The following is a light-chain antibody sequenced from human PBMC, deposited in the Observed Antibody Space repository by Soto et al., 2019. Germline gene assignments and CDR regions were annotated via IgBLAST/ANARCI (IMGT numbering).Light chain of an antibody. CDR3: GTWDSSLSAV. Sequence: QSVLTQPPSVSAAPDQKVTISCSASSSNIGNNYVSWYQQLPGTAPTLLIHDTNKRPSGIPDRFPGTKSGTSATMGMTGLQTEDDAVYYCGTWDSSLSAVFGTGTKITVL. CDR2: DTN. J-gene: IGLJ1*01. CDR1: SSNIGNNY. V-gene: IGLV1-51*01.